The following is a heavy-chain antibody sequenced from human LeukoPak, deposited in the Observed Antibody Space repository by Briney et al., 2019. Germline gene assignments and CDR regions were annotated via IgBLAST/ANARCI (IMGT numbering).Heavy chain of an antibody. V-gene: IGHV4-34*01. D-gene: IGHD3-22*01. J-gene: IGHJ4*02. CDR3: ARGLYYDSSGSPSFDY. CDR2: INHSGST. Sequence: SETLSLTCAVHGGSFSGYYWSWIRQPPGKGLEWIGEINHSGSTNYNPSLKSRVTISVDTSKNQFSLKLSSVTAADTAVYYCARGLYYDSSGSPSFDYWGQGTLVTVSS. CDR1: GGSFSGYY.